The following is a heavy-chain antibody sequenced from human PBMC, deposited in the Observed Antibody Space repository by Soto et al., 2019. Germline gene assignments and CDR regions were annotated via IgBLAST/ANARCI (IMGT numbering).Heavy chain of an antibody. J-gene: IGHJ4*02. Sequence: GGSLRLSCVASGFTVSGHWMHWVRQVPGKGLVWVSRIDGDGTGTSYADSVRGRFTISRDIAKNTLYLQMDSLRVEDTAIYYCATVFYHWGQGTLVTVSS. CDR1: GFTVSGHW. V-gene: IGHV3-74*01. CDR3: ATVFYH. CDR2: IDGDGTGT. D-gene: IGHD2-8*01.